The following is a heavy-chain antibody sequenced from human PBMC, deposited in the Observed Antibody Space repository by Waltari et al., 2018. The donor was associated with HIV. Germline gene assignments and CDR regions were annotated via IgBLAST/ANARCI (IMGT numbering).Heavy chain of an antibody. CDR1: DYSITSGYY. Sequence: QVQLQESGPGLVKPSETLSLTCSVSDYSITSGYYWGWIRQSPGRGLEWIGSISHSGTTVYSPSLKSRITLFRNTSKNQFFLKLTSVTAADTAVYYCASTYYDLLEGWYFDFWGQGRLVTVSS. D-gene: IGHD3-3*01. J-gene: IGHJ4*02. CDR3: ASTYYDLLEGWYFDF. CDR2: ISHSGTT. V-gene: IGHV4-38-2*02.